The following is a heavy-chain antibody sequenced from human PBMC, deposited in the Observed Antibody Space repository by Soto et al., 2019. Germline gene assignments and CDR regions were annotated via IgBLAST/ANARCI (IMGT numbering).Heavy chain of an antibody. CDR3: ARELGSGNYNWFDP. V-gene: IGHV4-4*02. CDR1: GGSISSGNW. CDR2: IYHSGST. Sequence: LRRTLSLTCAVSGGSISSGNWWSFVRQPPGKGLEWIGEIYHSGSTNYNPSLKSRVTISVDKSKNQFSLNLNSVTAADTAMYYCARELGSGNYNWFDPWGQGTLVTVSS. J-gene: IGHJ5*02. D-gene: IGHD2-15*01.